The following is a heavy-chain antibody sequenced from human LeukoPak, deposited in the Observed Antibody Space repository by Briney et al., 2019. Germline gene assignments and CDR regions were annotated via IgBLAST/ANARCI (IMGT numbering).Heavy chain of an antibody. CDR1: GGTFSSYA. CDR3: ARGPFGSSSNDAFDI. Sequence: GASVKVSCKASGGTFSSYAISWVRQAPGQGLEWMGGIIPIFGTANYAQKFQGRVTITADESTSTAYMELSSLRSEDTAVYYCARGPFGSSSNDAFDIWGQGTMVTVSS. V-gene: IGHV1-69*01. D-gene: IGHD6-13*01. J-gene: IGHJ3*02. CDR2: IIPIFGTA.